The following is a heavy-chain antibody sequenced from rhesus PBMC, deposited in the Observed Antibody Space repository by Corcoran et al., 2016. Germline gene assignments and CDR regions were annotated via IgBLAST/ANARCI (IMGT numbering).Heavy chain of an antibody. CDR1: GGSVSSSNW. CDR3: AREDPGGIAAAGVDY. CDR2: ISGSSGST. J-gene: IGHJ4*01. D-gene: IGHD6-43*01. V-gene: IGHV4-65*01. Sequence: QVQPQESGPGLVKPSETLSLTCAVSGGSVSSSNWWSWIRQPPGKGLEWIGYISGSSGSTYYNPSLKSRVTISTDTSKNQCSLKLSSVTAADTAVYYCAREDPGGIAAAGVDYWGQGVLVTVSS.